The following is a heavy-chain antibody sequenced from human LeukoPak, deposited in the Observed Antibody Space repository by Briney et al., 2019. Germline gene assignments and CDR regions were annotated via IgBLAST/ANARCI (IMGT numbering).Heavy chain of an antibody. Sequence: GRSLRLSCAASGFTFDDYAMHWVRHAPGKGLEWVSGISWNSGSHGYAEAVKGRFTISRDNAKNSLYLQMNSLRAEDTALYYCAKDIGCSSTSCYTSRYYGMDVWGQGTTVTVSS. D-gene: IGHD2-2*02. CDR1: GFTFDDYA. J-gene: IGHJ6*02. CDR2: ISWNSGSH. V-gene: IGHV3-9*01. CDR3: AKDIGCSSTSCYTSRYYGMDV.